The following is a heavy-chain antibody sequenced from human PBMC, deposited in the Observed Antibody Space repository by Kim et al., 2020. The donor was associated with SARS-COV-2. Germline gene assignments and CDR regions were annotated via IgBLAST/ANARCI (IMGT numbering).Heavy chain of an antibody. J-gene: IGHJ6*02. V-gene: IGHV3-13*04. CDR1: GYTFVGHD. CDR2: IGTSGVT. Sequence: GGSLRLPCAASGYTFVGHDMYWVRQVTVKGLEWVASIGTSGVTFYEASVKCRFMISRENVENALFLQMDSLSVGDTAVYDCERGVHLWLGVGVWGRGTTVTVSS. D-gene: IGHD3-10*01. CDR3: ERGVHLWLGVGV.